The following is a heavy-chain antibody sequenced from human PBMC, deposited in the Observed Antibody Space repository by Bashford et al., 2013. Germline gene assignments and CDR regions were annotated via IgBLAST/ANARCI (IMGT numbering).Heavy chain of an antibody. V-gene: IGHV3-11*06. CDR2: IDRIGSHT. D-gene: IGHD2-2*01. CDR3: ARHCSSNNCYDYGMDV. CDR1: GFTFSDYY. J-gene: IGHJ6*02. Sequence: GSLRLSCAASGFTFSDYYLTWIRQAPGKGLEWISYIDRIGSHTNYADSVKGRFTISRDNAKNSLDLQMNSLRAEDTAVYYCARHCSSNNCYDYGMDVWGQGTTVTVSS.